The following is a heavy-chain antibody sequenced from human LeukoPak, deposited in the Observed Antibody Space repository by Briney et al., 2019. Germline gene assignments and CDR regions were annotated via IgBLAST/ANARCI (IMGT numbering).Heavy chain of an antibody. V-gene: IGHV3-48*01. D-gene: IGHD6-13*01. CDR3: ARTPASSSWYGDFDY. CDR2: ISSSSSTI. CDR1: GFTFSSYS. Sequence: GGSLRLSCAASGFTFSSYSMNWVRQAPGKGLEWVSYISSSSSTIYYADSVKGRFTISRDNAKNSLYLQMNSLRAEDTAVYYCARTPASSSWYGDFDYWGQGTLVTVSS. J-gene: IGHJ4*02.